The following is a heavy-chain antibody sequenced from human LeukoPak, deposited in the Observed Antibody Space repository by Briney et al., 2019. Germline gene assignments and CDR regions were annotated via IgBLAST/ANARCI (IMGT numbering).Heavy chain of an antibody. CDR3: ARYAHQWELPEY. J-gene: IGHJ4*02. Sequence: GASVKVSCRASGYTFTSYGISWVRQAPGQGLEWMGWISAYNGTTNYAQKLQGRVTMTTDTSTSTAYMELRSLRSDDPAVYYCARYAHQWELPEYWGQGTLVTVSS. CDR2: ISAYNGTT. D-gene: IGHD1-26*01. CDR1: GYTFTSYG. V-gene: IGHV1-18*01.